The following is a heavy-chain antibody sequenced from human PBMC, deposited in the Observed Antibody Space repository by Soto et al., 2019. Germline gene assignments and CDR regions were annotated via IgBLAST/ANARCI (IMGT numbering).Heavy chain of an antibody. D-gene: IGHD1-1*01. CDR2: IIPIFRTP. Sequence: SVKVSCKASGDTFDTFAISWVRQAPGQGLEWMGGIIPIFRTPDYGQKFQGRVTITADESTSTAYMELSSLRSEDTAVYYCARDKDREQLGGNYYYTLDVWGQGTTVTVSS. V-gene: IGHV1-69*13. CDR1: GDTFDTFA. CDR3: ARDKDREQLGGNYYYTLDV. J-gene: IGHJ6*02.